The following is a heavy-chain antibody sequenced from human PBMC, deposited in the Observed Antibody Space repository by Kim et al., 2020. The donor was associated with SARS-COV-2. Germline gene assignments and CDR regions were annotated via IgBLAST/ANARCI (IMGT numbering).Heavy chain of an antibody. Sequence: KGRFTISRDKAKNSLYLQTNSLRADDTAVYYCARGGGCSSTSCSAGRDVWGQGTTVTVSS. J-gene: IGHJ6*02. CDR3: ARGGGCSSTSCSAGRDV. V-gene: IGHV3-11*06. D-gene: IGHD2-2*01.